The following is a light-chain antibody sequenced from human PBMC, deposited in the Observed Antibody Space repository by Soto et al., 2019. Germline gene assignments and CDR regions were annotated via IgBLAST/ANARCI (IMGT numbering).Light chain of an antibody. CDR3: QQSYSTPRT. J-gene: IGKJ1*01. V-gene: IGKV1-39*01. CDR1: QSISSY. Sequence: DIQMTQSPSSLSASVGDRVTITCRAGQSISSYLNWYQQKPGKAPKLLIYAASSLQSGVPSRFSGSGSGTDFTLTISSLQPEDFATYYCQQSYSTPRTFDQGTKVEIK. CDR2: AAS.